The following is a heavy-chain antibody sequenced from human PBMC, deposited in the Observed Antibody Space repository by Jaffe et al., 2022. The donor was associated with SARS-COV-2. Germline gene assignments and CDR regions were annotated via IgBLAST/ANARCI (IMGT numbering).Heavy chain of an antibody. J-gene: IGHJ6*02. D-gene: IGHD5-18*01. CDR1: GFTFSSYS. V-gene: IGHV3-21*01. Sequence: EVQLVESGGGLVKPGGSLRLSCAASGFTFSSYSMNWVRQAPGKGLEWVSSISSSSSYIYYADSVKGRFTISRDNAKNSLYLQMNSLRAEDTAVYYCARDSYSYEVYYYYGMDVWGQGTTVTVSS. CDR2: ISSSSSYI. CDR3: ARDSYSYEVYYYYGMDV.